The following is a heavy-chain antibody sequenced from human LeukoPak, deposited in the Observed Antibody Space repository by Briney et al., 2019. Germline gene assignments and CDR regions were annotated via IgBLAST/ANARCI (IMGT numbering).Heavy chain of an antibody. J-gene: IGHJ4*02. V-gene: IGHV4-61*08. D-gene: IGHD1-7*01. Sequence: SQTLSLTCTVSGGSISSGGYYWSWIRQPPGTGLEWIGYIYDSGSTDYNPSLKSRVTISVDTSKNQFSLKVNSVTAADSAVYYCARRIRTSLIFDYWGQGTLVTVSS. CDR3: ARRIRTSLIFDY. CDR1: GGSISSGGYY. CDR2: IYDSGST.